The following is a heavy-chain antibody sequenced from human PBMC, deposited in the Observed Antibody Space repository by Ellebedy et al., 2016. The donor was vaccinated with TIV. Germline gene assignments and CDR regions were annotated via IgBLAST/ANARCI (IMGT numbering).Heavy chain of an antibody. Sequence: AASVKVSCKASGYTFTSYAMHWVRQAPGQRLEWMGWINAGNGNTKYSQKFQGRVTITRDTSASTAYMELSSLRSEDTAVYYCAAPRTYYYGMDVWGQGTTVTVSS. CDR2: INAGNGNT. CDR1: GYTFTSYA. V-gene: IGHV1-3*01. CDR3: AAPRTYYYGMDV. J-gene: IGHJ6*02.